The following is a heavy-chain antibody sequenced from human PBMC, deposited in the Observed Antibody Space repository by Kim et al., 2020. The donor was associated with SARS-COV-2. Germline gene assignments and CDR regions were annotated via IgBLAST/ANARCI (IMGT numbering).Heavy chain of an antibody. Sequence: GGSLRLSCAASGFTFSASNMHWVRQAPGKGLEWVAGLWYDGSNQYFGDSVKGRFTISRDNSKDTVYLQMNSLRAEDTAVYYCARDKQQLVKHSYYGMDV. CDR1: GFTFSASN. D-gene: IGHD6-13*01. CDR2: LWYDGSNQ. J-gene: IGHJ6*01. CDR3: ARDKQQLVKHSYYGMDV. V-gene: IGHV3-33*01.